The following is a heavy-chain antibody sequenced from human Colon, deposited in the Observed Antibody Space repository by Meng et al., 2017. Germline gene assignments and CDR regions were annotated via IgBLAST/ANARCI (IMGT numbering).Heavy chain of an antibody. J-gene: IGHJ6*02. CDR1: GGTFSDYS. D-gene: IGHD2-8*01. Sequence: SAKVSCKAAGGTFSDYSLSWGRQGPGQGIEWMAGIIPILGQTTYAQRFQGRVTITADDSTSTVYMELNSLTSADTAVYYCGRHHGPGNGHYDMDVWGQGTAVTVSS. CDR3: GRHHGPGNGHYDMDV. CDR2: IIPILGQT. V-gene: IGHV1-69*10.